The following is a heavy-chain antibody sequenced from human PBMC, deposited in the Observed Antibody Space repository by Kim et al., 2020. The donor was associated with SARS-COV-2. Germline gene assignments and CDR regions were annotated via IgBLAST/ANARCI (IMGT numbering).Heavy chain of an antibody. Sequence: GGSLRLSCAASGFTFSSYWMSWVRQAPGKGLEWVANIKQDGSEKYYVDSVKGRFTISRDNAKNSLYLQMNSLRAEDTAVYYCARWAAQSSMTPPWFDYWGQGTLVTVSS. D-gene: IGHD3-22*01. CDR3: ARWAAQSSMTPPWFDY. J-gene: IGHJ4*02. CDR1: GFTFSSYW. CDR2: IKQDGSEK. V-gene: IGHV3-7*01.